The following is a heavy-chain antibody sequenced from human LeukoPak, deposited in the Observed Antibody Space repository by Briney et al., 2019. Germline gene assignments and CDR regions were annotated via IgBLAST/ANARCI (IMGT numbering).Heavy chain of an antibody. CDR3: AREAAAAGVDAFDI. Sequence: GASVKVSCKASGYTFTGYYMHWVRQAPGQGLEWMGWINPNSGGTNYAQKFQGRVTMTRDTSISTAYMELSRLRSDDTAVYYCAREAAAAGVDAFDIWGQGTMVTVSS. CDR2: INPNSGGT. CDR1: GYTFTGYY. J-gene: IGHJ3*02. V-gene: IGHV1-2*02. D-gene: IGHD6-13*01.